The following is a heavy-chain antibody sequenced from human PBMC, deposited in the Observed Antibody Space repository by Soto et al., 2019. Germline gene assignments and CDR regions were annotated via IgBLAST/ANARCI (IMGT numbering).Heavy chain of an antibody. CDR2: IWRDGRNE. D-gene: IGHD2-21*02. V-gene: IGHV3-33*08. CDR3: ARDDYYNFYYFDY. J-gene: IGHJ4*02. Sequence: PGGSLRLSCAASGFTFSSYAMHWVRQAPGKGLEWVAVIWRDGRNEHHADSVTGRFTISRDNSKNTLWLQMSGLTAEDTAMYYGARDDYYNFYYFDYWGQGTPVTVSS. CDR1: GFTFSSYA.